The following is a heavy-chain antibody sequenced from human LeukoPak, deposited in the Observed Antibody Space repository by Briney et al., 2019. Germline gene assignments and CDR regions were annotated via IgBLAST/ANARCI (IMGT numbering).Heavy chain of an antibody. Sequence: ASVKVSCKASGYTFTSYGISWVRQAPGQGLEWMGGIIPIFGTANYAQKFQGRVTITADESTSTACMELSSLRSEDTAVYYCARAIAAAGTSWFDPWGQGTLVTVSS. D-gene: IGHD6-13*01. CDR1: GYTFTSYG. CDR3: ARAIAAAGTSWFDP. V-gene: IGHV1-69*13. J-gene: IGHJ5*02. CDR2: IIPIFGTA.